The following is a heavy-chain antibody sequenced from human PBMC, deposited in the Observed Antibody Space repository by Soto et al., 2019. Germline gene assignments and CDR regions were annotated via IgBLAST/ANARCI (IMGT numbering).Heavy chain of an antibody. D-gene: IGHD6-13*01. CDR3: ARGIAAAGNWFDP. Sequence: PSETLSLTGAAYGGTFSGYYWSWLRQPPGKGLEWIGEINHSGSTNYNPSIKSRATISVDTSKNQFSLKLSSVTAADTAVSYCARGIAAAGNWFDPWGQGTLVTVSS. CDR2: INHSGST. J-gene: IGHJ5*02. CDR1: GGTFSGYY. V-gene: IGHV4-34*01.